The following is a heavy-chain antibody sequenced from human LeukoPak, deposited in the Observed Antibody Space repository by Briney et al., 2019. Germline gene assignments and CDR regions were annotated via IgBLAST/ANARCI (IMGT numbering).Heavy chain of an antibody. CDR2: ISSSGSTI. J-gene: IGHJ6*02. CDR1: GFTFSNAW. CDR3: ARVNYYGSGRSGMDV. D-gene: IGHD3-10*01. Sequence: PGGSLRLSCAASGFTFSNAWMSWVRQAPGKGLEWVSYISSSGSTIYYADSVKGRFTVSRDNAKNSLFLQMNSLRVEDTAVYYCARVNYYGSGRSGMDVWGQGTTVTVSS. V-gene: IGHV3-11*04.